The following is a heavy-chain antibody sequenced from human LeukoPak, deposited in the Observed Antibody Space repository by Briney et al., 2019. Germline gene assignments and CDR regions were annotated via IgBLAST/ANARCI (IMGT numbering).Heavy chain of an antibody. CDR2: ISSSGSTI. CDR3: ARDGSSSWYYFDY. V-gene: IGHV3-11*01. CDR1: GFTSSDYY. D-gene: IGHD6-13*01. Sequence: PGGSLRLSCAASGFTSSDYYMSWIRQAPGKGLEWVSYISSSGSTIYYADSVKGRFTISRDNAKNSLYLQMNSLRAEDTAVYYCARDGSSSWYYFDYWGQGTLVTVSS. J-gene: IGHJ4*02.